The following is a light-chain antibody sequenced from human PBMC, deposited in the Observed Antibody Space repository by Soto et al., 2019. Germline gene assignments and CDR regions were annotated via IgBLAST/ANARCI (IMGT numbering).Light chain of an antibody. CDR3: QQYNNWPPAWT. J-gene: IGKJ1*01. Sequence: EIVMTQSPATLSVSPGVRATLSCRASQSVSTNLAWYQQKPGQAPRLLIYGASTRATGVTARFSGSGSGTEFSLTISSMQSEDFAVYYCQQYNNWPPAWTFGQGTKVEIK. V-gene: IGKV3-15*01. CDR2: GAS. CDR1: QSVSTN.